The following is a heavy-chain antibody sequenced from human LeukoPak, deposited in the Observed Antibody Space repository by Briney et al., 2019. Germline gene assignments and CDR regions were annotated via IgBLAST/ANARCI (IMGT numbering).Heavy chain of an antibody. V-gene: IGHV3-30*03. Sequence: GGSLRLSCAASGFSLTSNGMHWVRQAPGKGLEWVAFISHDGNKKYYADSVRGRFTVSRDSSKSTLFLQMDSLRRDDTAVYYCARDIRVRYMPMVRAVEYYQYHAMDVWGQGTTVTVYS. CDR3: ARDIRVRYMPMVRAVEYYQYHAMDV. J-gene: IGHJ6*02. D-gene: IGHD3-10*01. CDR1: GFSLTSNG. CDR2: ISHDGNKK.